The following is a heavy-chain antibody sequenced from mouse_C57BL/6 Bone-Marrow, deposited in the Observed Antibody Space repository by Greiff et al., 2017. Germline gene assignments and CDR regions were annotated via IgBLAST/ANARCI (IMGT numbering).Heavy chain of an antibody. CDR2: INPNNGGT. J-gene: IGHJ4*01. Sequence: VKQSHGKSLEWIGDINPNNGGTSYNQKFKGKATLTVDKSSSTAYMELRSLTSEDSAVYYCASQGGAMDYWGQGTSVTVSS. CDR3: ASQGGAMDY. D-gene: IGHD3-2*02. V-gene: IGHV1-26*01.